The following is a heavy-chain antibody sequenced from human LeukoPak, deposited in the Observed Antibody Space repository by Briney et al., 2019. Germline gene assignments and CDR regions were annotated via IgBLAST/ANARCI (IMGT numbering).Heavy chain of an antibody. V-gene: IGHV3-7*01. CDR3: VPGRSGRSSPIIDAHFDY. CDR1: GFTFNSYW. D-gene: IGHD6-19*01. Sequence: PGGSLRLSCAASGFTFNSYWMSWVRQAPGKGLEWVANINQDGSDKYYVDSVKGRFTISRDNAMKSLYLQMNSLRAEDTAIYYCVPGRSGRSSPIIDAHFDYWGQGTLVTVSS. CDR2: INQDGSDK. J-gene: IGHJ4*02.